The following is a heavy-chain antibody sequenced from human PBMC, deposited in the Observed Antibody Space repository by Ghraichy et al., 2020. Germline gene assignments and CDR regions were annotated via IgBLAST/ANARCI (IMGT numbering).Heavy chain of an antibody. J-gene: IGHJ6*02. Sequence: ASVKVSCKASGYTFTSYDINWVRQATGQGLEWMGWMNPNSGNTGYAQKFQGRVTITRNTSISTAYMELSSLRSEDTAVYYCARGREWLRFVYYYGMDVWGQGTTVTVSS. D-gene: IGHD5-12*01. V-gene: IGHV1-8*03. CDR2: MNPNSGNT. CDR1: GYTFTSYD. CDR3: ARGREWLRFVYYYGMDV.